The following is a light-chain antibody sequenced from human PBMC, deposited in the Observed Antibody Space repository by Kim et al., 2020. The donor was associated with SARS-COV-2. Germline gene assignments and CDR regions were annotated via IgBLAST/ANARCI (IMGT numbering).Light chain of an antibody. CDR1: QSVSSN. CDR2: GAS. CDR3: QQYNNWPYT. Sequence: SVPPGERATLSCRASQSVSSNFAWYQQKPGQAPRLLIYGASTRATGIPARFSGSGSGTEFTLTISSLQSEDFAVYYCQQYNNWPYTFGQGTKLEIK. J-gene: IGKJ2*01. V-gene: IGKV3-15*01.